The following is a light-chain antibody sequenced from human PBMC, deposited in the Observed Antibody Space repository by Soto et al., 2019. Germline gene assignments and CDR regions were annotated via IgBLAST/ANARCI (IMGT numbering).Light chain of an antibody. CDR2: EVT. J-gene: IGLJ2*01. CDR1: SSDVGGYNY. CDR3: TSYRTGGTLA. V-gene: IGLV2-14*01. Sequence: QSALTQPASMSGSPGQSITISCTGTSSDVGGYNYVSWYQQHPGRAPKLVIYEVTNRPSGVSSRFSGSKSDNTASLTISGLQAEDEADYYCTSYRTGGTLAIGGGTKLTVL.